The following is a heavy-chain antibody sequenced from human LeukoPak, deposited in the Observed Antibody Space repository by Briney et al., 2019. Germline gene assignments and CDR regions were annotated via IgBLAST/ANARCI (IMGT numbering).Heavy chain of an antibody. CDR1: GFTFSSYE. Sequence: PGGSLSLSCAASGFTFSSYEMNWVRQAPGKGLEWVSKISSSGSAIYYADSVKGRFTISRDNAKSTLYLQMDSLRAEDTAVYYCARDGIITGLFDYWGQGTLVTVSS. J-gene: IGHJ4*02. V-gene: IGHV3-48*03. D-gene: IGHD1-14*01. CDR2: ISSSGSAI. CDR3: ARDGIITGLFDY.